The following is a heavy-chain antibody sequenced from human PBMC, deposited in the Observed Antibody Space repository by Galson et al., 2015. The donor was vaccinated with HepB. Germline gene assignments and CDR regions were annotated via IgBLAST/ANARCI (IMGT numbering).Heavy chain of an antibody. V-gene: IGHV3-30*02. CDR3: AKDRGITMIVSWYFDL. CDR2: IRYDGSNK. Sequence: GSLRLSCAASGFTFSSYGMHWVRQAPGKGLEWVAFIRYDGSNKYYADSVKGRFTISRDNSKNTLHLQMNSLRAEDTAVYYCAKDRGITMIVSWYFDLWGRGTLVTVSS. J-gene: IGHJ2*01. CDR1: GFTFSSYG. D-gene: IGHD3-22*01.